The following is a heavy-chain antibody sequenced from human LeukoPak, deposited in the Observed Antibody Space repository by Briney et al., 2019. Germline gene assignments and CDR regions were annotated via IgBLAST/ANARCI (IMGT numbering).Heavy chain of an antibody. CDR2: ISYDGSNK. CDR3: ARGGLLNYFDY. CDR1: GFTFSSYA. V-gene: IGHV3-30*04. D-gene: IGHD6-25*01. Sequence: GGSPRLSCAASGFTFSSYAMHWVRQAPGKGLEWVAVISYDGSNKYYADSVKGRFTISRDNSKNTLYLQMNSLRAEDTAVYYCARGGLLNYFDYWGQGTLVTVSS. J-gene: IGHJ4*02.